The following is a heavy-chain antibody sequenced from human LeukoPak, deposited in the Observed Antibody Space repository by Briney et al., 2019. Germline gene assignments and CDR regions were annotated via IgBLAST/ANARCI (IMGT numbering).Heavy chain of an antibody. CDR2: ISSSGSTI. D-gene: IGHD6-19*01. J-gene: IGHJ4*02. V-gene: IGHV3-11*01. CDR1: GFTFSDYY. CDR3: ARAVAVNGYYFDY. Sequence: GGSLRLSCAASGFTFSDYYISWIRQAPGKGLEWVSYISSSGSTIYYADSVKGRFTISRDNAKNSLYLQMNSLRAEDTAVYYCARAVAVNGYYFDYWGQGTLVTVSS.